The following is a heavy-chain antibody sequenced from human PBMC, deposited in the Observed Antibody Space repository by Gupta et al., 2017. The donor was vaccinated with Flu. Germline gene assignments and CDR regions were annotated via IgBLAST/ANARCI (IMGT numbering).Heavy chain of an antibody. CDR3: AKDNAGMDV. CDR1: GFTFRSYG. Sequence: QVQLVASGGGVVQHGRSLRLSCAAYGFTFRSYGMHWVRQAPGQGLEWVAVISYDGSNKYYADSVKGRFTISRDNSKNTLYLQMNSLRAEDTAVYYCAKDNAGMDVWGQGTTVTVSS. CDR2: ISYDGSNK. V-gene: IGHV3-30*18. J-gene: IGHJ6*02. D-gene: IGHD2-8*01.